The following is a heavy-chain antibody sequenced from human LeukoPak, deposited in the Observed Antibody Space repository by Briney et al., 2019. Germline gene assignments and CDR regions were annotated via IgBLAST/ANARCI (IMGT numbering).Heavy chain of an antibody. Sequence: GGSLRLSCAASGFILSDYYMSWIRQAPGKGLEWVAYISTNVRTTYYADSVKGRFTISRDNAKNSLYLQMNSLRAEDTAVYYCAKWPAPYYYDSSGYLLYFDYWGQGTLVTVSS. CDR1: GFILSDYY. J-gene: IGHJ4*02. CDR2: ISTNVRTT. V-gene: IGHV3-11*04. D-gene: IGHD3-22*01. CDR3: AKWPAPYYYDSSGYLLYFDY.